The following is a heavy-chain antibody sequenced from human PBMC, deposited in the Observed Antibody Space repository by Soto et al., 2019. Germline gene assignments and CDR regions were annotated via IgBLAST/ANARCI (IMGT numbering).Heavy chain of an antibody. J-gene: IGHJ4*02. CDR1: GYTFTDYY. Sequence: ASVKVSCKASGYTFTDYYIHWVRQAPGQGLEWVGWVNADNGFTDYSQKFQDRLTLTRDTSINTAYMEVNSLRSDDTALYFCARDHRTGSYSVWGQGTLVTVSS. V-gene: IGHV1-2*02. CDR3: ARDHRTGSYSV. CDR2: VNADNGFT. D-gene: IGHD1-26*01.